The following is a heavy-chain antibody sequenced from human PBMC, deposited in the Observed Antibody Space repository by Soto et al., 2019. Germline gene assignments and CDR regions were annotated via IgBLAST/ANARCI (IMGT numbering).Heavy chain of an antibody. CDR3: ARSSGSAYWFDP. Sequence: ASVKVSCKASGYIFTSFGISWVRQAPGQGLEWMGWISAYNGNTNYAQKLQGRVTMTTDTSTSTAYMELRSLRSDDTAVYYCARSSGSAYWFDPWGQGTLVTVSS. D-gene: IGHD6-6*01. CDR1: GYIFTSFG. V-gene: IGHV1-18*01. CDR2: ISAYNGNT. J-gene: IGHJ5*02.